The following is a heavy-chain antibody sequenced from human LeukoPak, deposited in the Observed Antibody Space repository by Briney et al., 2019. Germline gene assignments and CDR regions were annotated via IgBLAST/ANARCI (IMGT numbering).Heavy chain of an antibody. CDR1: GITFSGNW. CDR2: IKPDGSEK. D-gene: IGHD3/OR15-3a*01. Sequence: GGSLRLSCADSGITFSGNWMSWVRQAPGKGLEWVAHIKPDGSEKYYLDSVRGRFTISRDNAENSLYLEMNRLRAEDTAVYYCARDRDWSFDYWGQGTLVTVSS. V-gene: IGHV3-7*05. J-gene: IGHJ4*02. CDR3: ARDRDWSFDY.